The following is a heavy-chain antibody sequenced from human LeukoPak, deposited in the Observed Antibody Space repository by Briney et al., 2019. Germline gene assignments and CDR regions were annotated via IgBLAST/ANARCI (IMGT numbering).Heavy chain of an antibody. CDR2: ISGNSGRT. V-gene: IGHV3-23*01. Sequence: PGGSLRLSCAASGFTFSSYAMSWVRQAPGKGLEWVSSISGNSGRTYYADSVKGRFSISRDNSNNTLYLQMNSLRAEDAAVYYCAKDLSSGNSIWGQGALVTVSS. J-gene: IGHJ4*02. D-gene: IGHD4-23*01. CDR3: AKDLSSGNSI. CDR1: GFTFSSYA.